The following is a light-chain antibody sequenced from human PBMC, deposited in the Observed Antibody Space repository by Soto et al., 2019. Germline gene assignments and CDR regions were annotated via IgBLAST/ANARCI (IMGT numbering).Light chain of an antibody. Sequence: QSALTQPASVSGSPGQSITISCTGTSRDVGGYNYVSWYQQHPGKAPKLMIYEVSNRPSGVSNRFFGSKSGNTASLTISGLQTEDEADYYCSSFTSINTWVFGGGTKVTVL. CDR3: SSFTSINTWV. V-gene: IGLV2-14*01. CDR2: EVS. J-gene: IGLJ3*02. CDR1: SRDVGGYNY.